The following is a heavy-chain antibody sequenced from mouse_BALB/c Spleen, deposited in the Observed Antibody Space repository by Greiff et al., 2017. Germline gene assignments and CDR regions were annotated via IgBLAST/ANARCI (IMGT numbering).Heavy chain of an antibody. Sequence: EVMLVESGGGLVKPGGSLKLSCAASGFTFSSYAMSWVRQTPEKRLEWVASISSGGSTYYPDSVKGRFTISRDNARNILYLQMSSLRSEDTAMYYCARDDCAYWGQGTLVTVSA. V-gene: IGHV5-6-5*01. CDR1: GFTFSSYA. J-gene: IGHJ3*01. CDR3: ARDDCAY. D-gene: IGHD2-12*01. CDR2: ISSGGST.